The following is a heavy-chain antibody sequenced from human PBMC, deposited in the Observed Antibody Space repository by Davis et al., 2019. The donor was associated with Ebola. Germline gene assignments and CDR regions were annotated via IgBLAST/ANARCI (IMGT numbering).Heavy chain of an antibody. V-gene: IGHV4-61*03. CDR1: GGSVSSGDNY. Sequence: PSETLSLTCAVSGGSVSSGDNYWSWIRQPPGKGLEWIASINYIGTTTYNPSLKRRLTTSFDTSKNHFSLTLTSVTAADTAVYYCARGPGGRSIFDYWGQGTLVTFSS. J-gene: IGHJ4*02. D-gene: IGHD3-16*01. CDR2: INYIGTT. CDR3: ARGPGGRSIFDY.